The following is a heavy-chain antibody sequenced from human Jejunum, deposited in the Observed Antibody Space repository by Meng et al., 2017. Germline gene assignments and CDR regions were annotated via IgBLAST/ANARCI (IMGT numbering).Heavy chain of an antibody. D-gene: IGHD6-13*01. Sequence: QGQLEGSGPGLVKPSGTLSVTCAVSGGSIGSGYYWGWIRQSPGKGLEWIGSIFYSGTTYYNPSLKSRVTISIDTSKNQFSLKMNSVTAADTAVYYCARDTAGFGPWGQGTLVTVSS. V-gene: IGHV4-38-2*02. CDR3: ARDTAGFGP. CDR2: IFYSGTT. CDR1: GGSIGSGYY. J-gene: IGHJ5*02.